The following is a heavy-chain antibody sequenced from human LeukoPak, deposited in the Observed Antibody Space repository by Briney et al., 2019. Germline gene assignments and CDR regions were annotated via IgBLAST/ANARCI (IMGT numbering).Heavy chain of an antibody. CDR3: ARSFDYVWGRD. V-gene: IGHV3-7*01. Sequence: PGGSLRLSCAASGFTVSNCWMSWVRQAPGKGLVWVANMKPDGSEKNYVDSVKGRFTISRDNAKNSLYLQMNSLRAEDTAVYYCARSFDYVWGRDWGQGTLVTVSS. J-gene: IGHJ4*02. CDR2: MKPDGSEK. D-gene: IGHD3-16*01. CDR1: GFTVSNCW.